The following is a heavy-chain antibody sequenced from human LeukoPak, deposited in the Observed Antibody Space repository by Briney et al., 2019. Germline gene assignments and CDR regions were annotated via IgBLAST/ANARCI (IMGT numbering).Heavy chain of an antibody. Sequence: SETLSLTYAVYGGSFSGYYWSWIRQPPGKGLEWSASIYFRGSTYYNPSLQSRVTISIDTSKIHFSLKLTSVTAADTAVYYCARDPVGVVPAAYAFDIWGQGTMVTVS. V-gene: IGHV4-34*01. J-gene: IGHJ3*02. CDR2: IYFRGST. CDR1: GGSFSGYY. CDR3: ARDPVGVVPAAYAFDI. D-gene: IGHD2-2*01.